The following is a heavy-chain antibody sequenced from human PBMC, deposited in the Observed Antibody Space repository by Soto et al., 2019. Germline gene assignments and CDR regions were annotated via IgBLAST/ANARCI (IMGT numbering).Heavy chain of an antibody. CDR3: AHPRGYGVFDAYDI. D-gene: IGHD4-17*01. V-gene: IGHV3-23*01. J-gene: IGHJ3*02. CDR1: GFTFSTYA. CDR2: ISAGGGST. Sequence: GSLRLCCAASGFTFSTYAMSWVRQAPGKGLEWASAISAGGGSTYYADSVKGRFTISRDNSINTLYLQMDSLSTEDTAVYYCAHPRGYGVFDAYDIWGQGAMVTVSS.